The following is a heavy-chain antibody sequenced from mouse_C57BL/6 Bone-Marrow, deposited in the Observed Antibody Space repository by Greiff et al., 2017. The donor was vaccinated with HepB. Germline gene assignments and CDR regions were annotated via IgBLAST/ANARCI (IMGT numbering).Heavy chain of an antibody. Sequence: EVQLQESGAELVRPGASVKLSCTASGFNIKDDYMHWVKLRPEQGLEWIGWIDPENGDTEYASKFQGKATITADTSSNTAYLQLSSLTSEDTAVYYCTTWGLLHAYWGQGTLVTVSA. CDR1: GFNIKDDY. CDR3: TTWGLLHAY. D-gene: IGHD2-3*01. J-gene: IGHJ3*01. CDR2: IDPENGDT. V-gene: IGHV14-4*01.